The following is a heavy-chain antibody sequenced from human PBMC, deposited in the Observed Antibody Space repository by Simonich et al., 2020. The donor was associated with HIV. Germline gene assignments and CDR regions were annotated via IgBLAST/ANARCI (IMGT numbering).Heavy chain of an antibody. CDR3: VRHHGVAAAGTPGDY. V-gene: IGHV5-51*01. Sequence: EVQLVQSGAEVKKPGESLKISCKGSGYSFTRYWIGWVRQMPGKGLGWVGSNYPGDSDTSYSQSSQGQVTISADKSISTAYLQWSSLKASDTAMYYCVRHHGVAAAGTPGDYWGQGTLVTVSS. CDR1: GYSFTRYW. CDR2: NYPGDSDT. D-gene: IGHD6-13*01. J-gene: IGHJ4*02.